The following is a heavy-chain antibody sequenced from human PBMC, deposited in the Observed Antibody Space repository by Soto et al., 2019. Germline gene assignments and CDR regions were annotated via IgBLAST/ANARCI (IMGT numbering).Heavy chain of an antibody. V-gene: IGHV3-23*01. J-gene: IGHJ6*02. CDR3: AKGVVVVITSHYYYYYGMDV. CDR1: GFTFSSYA. D-gene: IGHD3-22*01. Sequence: EVQLLESGGGLVQPGGSLRLSCAASGFTFSSYAMSWVRQAPGKGLEWVSAISGSGGSTYYADSVKGRFTISRDNSKNTXYXXRNSLRAEDTAVYYCAKGVVVVITSHYYYYYGMDVWGQGTTVTVSS. CDR2: ISGSGGST.